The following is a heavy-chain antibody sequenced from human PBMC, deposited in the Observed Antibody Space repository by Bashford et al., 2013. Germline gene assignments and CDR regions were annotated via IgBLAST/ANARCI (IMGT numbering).Heavy chain of an antibody. V-gene: IGHV1-69*13. D-gene: IGHD4-17*01. CDR1: GGTFSSYA. CDR3: ATQFDYGIDY. Sequence: SVKVSCKASGGTFSSYAISWVRQAPGQGLEWMGGIIPIFGTANYAQKFQGRVTITADESTSTAHMELSSLRSEDTAIYYCATQFDYGIDYWGQGTLVTVSS. J-gene: IGHJ4*02. CDR2: IIPIFGTA.